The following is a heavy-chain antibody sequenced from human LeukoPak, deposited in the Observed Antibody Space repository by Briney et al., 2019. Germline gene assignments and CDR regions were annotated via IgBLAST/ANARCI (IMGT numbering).Heavy chain of an antibody. V-gene: IGHV4-39*07. D-gene: IGHD3-10*01. Sequence: PSETLSLTCTVSGGSISSSSYYWGWIRQPPGKGLEWIGSIYYSGSTYYNPSLKSRVTISVDTSKNQFSLKLSSVTAADTAVYYCARDNGLLWFGEPLDYWGQGTLVTVSS. CDR1: GGSISSSSYY. CDR2: IYYSGST. CDR3: ARDNGLLWFGEPLDY. J-gene: IGHJ4*02.